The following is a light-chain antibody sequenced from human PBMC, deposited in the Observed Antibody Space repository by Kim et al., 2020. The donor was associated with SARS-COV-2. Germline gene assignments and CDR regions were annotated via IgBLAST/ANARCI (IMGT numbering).Light chain of an antibody. CDR3: QRRNNWPPALT. CDR2: DAS. CDR1: QSVSSY. J-gene: IGKJ4*02. V-gene: IGKV3-11*01. Sequence: ENVLTQSPATLSLSPGERATLSCRASQSVSSYLAWYQQKHGQAPRLLIYDASNRTTAIPARFSVSGSGTDFTLTISSIEPEDFAVYYCQRRNNWPPALTFGGGTKVDIK.